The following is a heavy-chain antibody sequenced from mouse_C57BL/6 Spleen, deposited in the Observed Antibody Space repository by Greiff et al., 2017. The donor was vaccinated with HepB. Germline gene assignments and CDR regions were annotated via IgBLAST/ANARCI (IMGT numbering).Heavy chain of an antibody. CDR2: INPGSGGT. V-gene: IGHV1-54*01. CDR3: ARGDYYGSSYPFAY. D-gene: IGHD1-1*01. CDR1: GYAFTNYL. Sequence: QVQLQQSGAELVRPGTSVKVSCKASGYAFTNYLIEWVKQRPGQGLEWIGVINPGSGGTNYSEKFKGKATLTADKSSSTAYMQLSSLTSEDSAVYFCARGDYYGSSYPFAYWGQGTLVTVSA. J-gene: IGHJ3*01.